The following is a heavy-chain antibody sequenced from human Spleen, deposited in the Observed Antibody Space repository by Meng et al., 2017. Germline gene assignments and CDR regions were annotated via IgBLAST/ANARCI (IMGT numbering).Heavy chain of an antibody. Sequence: QVPLQQSGPGLVKPSQTLSVTCAISGDSVSSNIGAWNWIRQSPSRGLEWLGRTYYRSKWYNEYAVSVKSRITINPDTSKNQLSLQLSSVTPEDTAVYYCARGVTTFDYWGQGTLVTVSS. V-gene: IGHV6-1*01. D-gene: IGHD4-17*01. CDR2: TYYRSKWYN. CDR1: GDSVSSNIGA. CDR3: ARGVTTFDY. J-gene: IGHJ4*02.